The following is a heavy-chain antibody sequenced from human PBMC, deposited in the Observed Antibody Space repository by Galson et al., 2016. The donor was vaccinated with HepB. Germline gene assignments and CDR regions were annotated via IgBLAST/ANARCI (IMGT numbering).Heavy chain of an antibody. CDR1: GYSFTGYF. V-gene: IGHV1-2*02. CDR3: AREFNRHTVTTFYYYGMDV. J-gene: IGHJ6*02. D-gene: IGHD4-17*01. Sequence: QSGAEVKKPGESLKISCKASGYSFTGYFIHWVRQAPGQGLEWMGLIKPHSGGTKYAQKFQGRVTLTRDTSTGTVYMELTSLRSDDTAVYFCAREFNRHTVTTFYYYGMDVWGQGTTVTVSS. CDR2: IKPHSGGT.